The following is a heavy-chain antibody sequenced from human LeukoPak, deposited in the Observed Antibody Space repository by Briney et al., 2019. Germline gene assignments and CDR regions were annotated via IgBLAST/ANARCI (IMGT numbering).Heavy chain of an antibody. J-gene: IGHJ3*02. D-gene: IGHD2-21*02. Sequence: PSGTLSLTCAVSGGSISSSNWWSWVRQPPGKGPEWIGEIYHSGSTNYNPSLKSRVTISVDKSKNQFSLKLSSVTAADTAVYYCASYCGGDCYSWGAFDIWGQGTMVTVSS. CDR3: ASYCGGDCYSWGAFDI. CDR2: IYHSGST. CDR1: GGSISSSNW. V-gene: IGHV4-4*02.